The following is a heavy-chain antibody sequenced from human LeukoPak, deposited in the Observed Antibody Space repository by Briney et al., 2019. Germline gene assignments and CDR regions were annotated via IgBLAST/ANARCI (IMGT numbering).Heavy chain of an antibody. Sequence: ETLSLTCTVSGGSIISYYWGWIRQSPRRGLEWVTVISASGGNTYYADSVKGRFTISRDNSKNTLYLQLNSLRAEDTAEYYCAKHLVGARTFEYWGQGTLVTVSS. J-gene: IGHJ4*02. D-gene: IGHD1-26*01. V-gene: IGHV3-23*01. CDR3: AKHLVGARTFEY. CDR2: ISASGGNT. CDR1: GGSIISYY.